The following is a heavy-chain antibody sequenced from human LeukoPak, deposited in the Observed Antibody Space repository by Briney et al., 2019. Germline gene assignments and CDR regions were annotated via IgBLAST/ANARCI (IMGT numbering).Heavy chain of an antibody. J-gene: IGHJ4*02. CDR2: ISGSGGGT. Sequence: GGSLRLSCAAPGFTFSSYAMSWVRQAPGKGLEWVSTISGSGGGTYYADSVKGRFTISRDNSKNTLYLQMNSPRAEDTAVYYCAKDSALGVTGDYWGQGTLVTVSS. D-gene: IGHD3-3*01. CDR1: GFTFSSYA. V-gene: IGHV3-23*01. CDR3: AKDSALGVTGDY.